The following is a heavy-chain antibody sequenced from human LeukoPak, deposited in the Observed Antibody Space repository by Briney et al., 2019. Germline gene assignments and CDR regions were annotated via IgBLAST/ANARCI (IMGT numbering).Heavy chain of an antibody. V-gene: IGHV4-34*01. J-gene: IGHJ5*02. D-gene: IGHD2-2*01. Sequence: PSETLSLTCTVSGGSISSYYWSWIRQPPGKGLEWIGEINHSGSTNYNPSLKSRVTISVDTSKNQFSLKLSSVTAADTAVYYCARLVWGYCSSTSCYGNWFDPWGQGTLVTVSS. CDR2: INHSGST. CDR3: ARLVWGYCSSTSCYGNWFDP. CDR1: GGSISSYY.